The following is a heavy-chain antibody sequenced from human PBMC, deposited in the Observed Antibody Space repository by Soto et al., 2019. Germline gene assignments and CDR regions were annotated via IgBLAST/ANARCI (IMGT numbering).Heavy chain of an antibody. J-gene: IGHJ5*02. Sequence: PGESLKISCKGSGYSFTSFWISWVRQMPGKGLEWMGRIDPSDSYTTYSPSFQGHVTISADKSISTAYLQWSSLKASDTAMYYCARHPPPGYGSTLNRFAPWGQGTLVTVSS. V-gene: IGHV5-10-1*01. D-gene: IGHD6-13*01. CDR3: ARHPPPGYGSTLNRFAP. CDR1: GYSFTSFW. CDR2: IDPSDSYT.